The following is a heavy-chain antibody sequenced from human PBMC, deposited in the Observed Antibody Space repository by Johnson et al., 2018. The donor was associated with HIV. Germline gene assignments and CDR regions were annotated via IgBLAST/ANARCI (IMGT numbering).Heavy chain of an antibody. V-gene: IGHV3-30*04. CDR3: ARERARQELGLDGAFDI. CDR2: ISYDGSNK. Sequence: QVQLVESGGGVVQPGRSLRLSCAASGFTFSRYAMHWVRQAPGKGLEWVAVISYDGSNKYNADSVKGRFIISRDNSQNTLSLQMHSLRAEDTAVYYCARERARQELGLDGAFDIWGQGTTVSVSS. D-gene: IGHD6-13*01. CDR1: GFTFSRYA. J-gene: IGHJ3*02.